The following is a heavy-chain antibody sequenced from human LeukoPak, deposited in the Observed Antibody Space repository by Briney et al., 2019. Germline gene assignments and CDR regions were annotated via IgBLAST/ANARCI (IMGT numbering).Heavy chain of an antibody. CDR3: ARGDPSGRPGIGFDY. J-gene: IGHJ4*02. D-gene: IGHD1-26*01. Sequence: SETLSLTCTVSGGSISSFYSSWIRQPPGKGLEWIGHFHDSGGTKYNPSLESRVAISVDTSKNQFSLMVNSVTAADTAVYYCARGDPSGRPGIGFDYWGQGTLVTVSS. V-gene: IGHV4-59*01. CDR2: FHDSGGT. CDR1: GGSISSFY.